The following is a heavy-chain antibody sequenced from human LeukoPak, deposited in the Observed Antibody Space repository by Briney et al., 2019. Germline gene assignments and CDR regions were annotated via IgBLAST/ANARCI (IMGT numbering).Heavy chain of an antibody. CDR1: GYTFTSYG. J-gene: IGHJ4*02. D-gene: IGHD3-22*01. V-gene: IGHV1-18*01. Sequence: ASVKVSCKASGYTFTSYGISWVRQAPGQGLEWMGWISTHNGNTNYAQKFQGRVTMTTDTSTSTAYMELSSLRSEDTAVYYCARDRVRDDSSGYYYDEYYFDYWGQGTLVTVSS. CDR3: ARDRVRDDSSGYYYDEYYFDY. CDR2: ISTHNGNT.